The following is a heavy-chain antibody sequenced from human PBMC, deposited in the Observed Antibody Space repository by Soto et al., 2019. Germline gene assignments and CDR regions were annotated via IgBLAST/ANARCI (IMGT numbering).Heavy chain of an antibody. CDR1: GFTFSSYA. V-gene: IGHV3-64*02. D-gene: IGHD6-19*01. J-gene: IGHJ5*02. CDR2: ISSNGGST. CDR3: ARVTSSGWFLNWFDP. Sequence: PGGSLRLSCAASGFTFSSYAMHWVRQAPGKGLEYVSAISSNGGSTYYADSVKGRFTVSRDNSKNTLYLQMGSLRAEDMAVYYCARVTSSGWFLNWFDPWGQGTLVTVSS.